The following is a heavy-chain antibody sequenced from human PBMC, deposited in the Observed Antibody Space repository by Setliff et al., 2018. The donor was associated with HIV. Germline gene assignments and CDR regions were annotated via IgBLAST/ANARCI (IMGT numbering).Heavy chain of an antibody. CDR3: ATRLAVPGTEYYFDY. J-gene: IGHJ4*02. CDR1: GDSISSSSYY. V-gene: IGHV4-39*07. Sequence: PSETLSLTCTVSGDSISSSSYYWGWIRQPPGKGLEWIGEINHSGRTNHNPSLKSRVTISVDTSKNQFSLKLRSVTAADTAMYYCATRLAVPGTEYYFDYWGQGTLVTVSS. D-gene: IGHD6-19*01. CDR2: INHSGRT.